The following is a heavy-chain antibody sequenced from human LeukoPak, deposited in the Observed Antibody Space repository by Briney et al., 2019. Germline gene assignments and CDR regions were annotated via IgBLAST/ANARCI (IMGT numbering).Heavy chain of an antibody. D-gene: IGHD3-3*01. CDR3: TRKGNDFWSGYSGWFDP. CDR2: IRSKAYGGIT. J-gene: IGHJ5*02. V-gene: IGHV3-49*04. CDR1: GFTFGDYA. Sequence: GGSLRLSCTASGFTFGDYAMSWVRQAPGKGLEWVGFIRSKAYGGITEYAASVKGIFTISRDDSKSIAYLQMNSLKTEDTAVYYCTRKGNDFWSGYSGWFDPWGQGTLVTVSS.